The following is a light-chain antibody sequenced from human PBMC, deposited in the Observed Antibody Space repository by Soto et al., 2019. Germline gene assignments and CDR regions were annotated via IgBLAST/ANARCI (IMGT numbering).Light chain of an antibody. J-gene: IGKJ1*01. CDR1: QGMRND. Sequence: DIQMTQSPSSLSASVGDRVTITCRPSQGMRNDLAWYQQRPGKAPKRLIYAAPSMESGVPSRFSGSGSGTDLTLTISRLQPEDFATYCCLQHNTYPWTLGQGTKVEIK. CDR3: LQHNTYPWT. CDR2: AAP. V-gene: IGKV1-17*01.